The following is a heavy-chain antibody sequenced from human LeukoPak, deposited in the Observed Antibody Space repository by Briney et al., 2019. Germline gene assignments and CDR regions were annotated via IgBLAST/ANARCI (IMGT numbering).Heavy chain of an antibody. J-gene: IGHJ3*01. D-gene: IGHD3-22*01. V-gene: IGHV1-18*01. Sequence: ASVKVSCKASGYTFTSYDITWVRQAPGQGLEWMGWISAYSGDKNYAQNLQGRVTMTTDTSASTAYMELRSLSSDDTAVYYCARASASPTNSNSYYFETTKKNAFDFWGQGTMVTVSS. CDR3: ARASASPTNSNSYYFETTKKNAFDF. CDR1: GYTFTSYD. CDR2: ISAYSGDK.